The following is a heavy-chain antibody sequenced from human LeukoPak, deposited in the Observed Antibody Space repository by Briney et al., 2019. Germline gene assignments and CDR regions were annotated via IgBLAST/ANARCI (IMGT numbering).Heavy chain of an antibody. Sequence: PGGSLRLSCAASGFTFSSYRINWVRQAPGKGLEWVSSISGSSSYIYYADSVKGRFTISRDNAKNSLYLQMNSLRAEDTAVYYCARTLTGGGSYYFDYWGQGTLVTVSS. D-gene: IGHD1-26*01. V-gene: IGHV3-21*01. CDR3: ARTLTGGGSYYFDY. J-gene: IGHJ4*02. CDR1: GFTFSSYR. CDR2: ISGSSSYI.